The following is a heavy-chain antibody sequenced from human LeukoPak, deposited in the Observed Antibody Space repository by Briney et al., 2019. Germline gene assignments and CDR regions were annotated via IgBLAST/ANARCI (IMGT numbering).Heavy chain of an antibody. CDR3: ALSSSWYGGFFDY. D-gene: IGHD6-13*01. J-gene: IGHJ4*02. Sequence: GGSLRLSCAASGFTFSSYWMSWVRQAPGKGLEWVAVISCDGSNKYYADSVKGRFTISRDNSKNTLYLQMNSLRAEDTAVYYCALSSSWYGGFFDYWGQGTLVTVSS. V-gene: IGHV3-30*03. CDR2: ISCDGSNK. CDR1: GFTFSSYW.